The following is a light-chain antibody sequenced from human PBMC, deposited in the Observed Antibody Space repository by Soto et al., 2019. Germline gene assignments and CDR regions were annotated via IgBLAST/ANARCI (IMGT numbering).Light chain of an antibody. CDR1: QSVSSK. CDR3: QQYGRP. CDR2: GAS. Sequence: EIVLTQSPGTLSLSPGERATLSCRASQSVSSKLAWYQQKPGQAPRLLISGASSRATGIPDRFSGSGSGTDFTLTISRLEPEDFAMYFCQQYGRPFGQGTKVDIK. V-gene: IGKV3-20*01. J-gene: IGKJ1*01.